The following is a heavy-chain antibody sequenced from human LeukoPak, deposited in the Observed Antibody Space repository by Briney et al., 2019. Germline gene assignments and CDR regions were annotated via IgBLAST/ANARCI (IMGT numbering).Heavy chain of an antibody. V-gene: IGHV3-21*01. CDR3: ARASSGWPRNWFDP. CDR2: ISSSSSYI. D-gene: IGHD6-19*01. CDR1: GFAFSSYS. Sequence: PGRSLRLSCAASGFAFSSYSMNWVRQAPGKGLEWVSSISSSSSYIYYADSVKGRFTISRDNAKNSLYLQMNSPRAEDTAVYYCARASSGWPRNWFDPWGQGTLVTVSS. J-gene: IGHJ5*02.